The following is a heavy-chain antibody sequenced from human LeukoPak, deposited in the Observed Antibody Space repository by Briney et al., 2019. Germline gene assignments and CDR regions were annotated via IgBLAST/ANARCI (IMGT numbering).Heavy chain of an antibody. Sequence: PGGSLRLSCAASGFTFSSYGMSWVRQAPGKGLEWVANIKGGGGEKYYVDSVKGRFTISRDNAKNSLYLQMNSLRAEDTAVYYCARDRMIRDYWGQGTLVTVSS. V-gene: IGHV3-7*01. D-gene: IGHD3-16*01. J-gene: IGHJ4*02. CDR1: GFTFSSYG. CDR3: ARDRMIRDY. CDR2: IKGGGGEK.